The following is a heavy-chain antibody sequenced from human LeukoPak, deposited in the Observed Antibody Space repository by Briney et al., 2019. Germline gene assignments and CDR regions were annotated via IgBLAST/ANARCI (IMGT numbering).Heavy chain of an antibody. V-gene: IGHV3-23*01. D-gene: IGHD3-10*01. CDR3: AKDPARYGSGSYYFDY. Sequence: GGSLRLSCAASGFTFSSYVMTWVPQSPGKGLEWVSGISGSGGSTYYADPVKGRFTISRDNSKNTLYLQMNSLRAEDTAVYYCAKDPARYGSGSYYFDYWGQGTLVTVSS. CDR1: GFTFSSYV. CDR2: ISGSGGST. J-gene: IGHJ4*02.